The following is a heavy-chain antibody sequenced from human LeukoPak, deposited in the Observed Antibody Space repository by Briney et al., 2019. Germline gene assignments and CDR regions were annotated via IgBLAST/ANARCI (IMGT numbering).Heavy chain of an antibody. CDR3: ARVVGATPFDY. CDR2: ISGSGGST. V-gene: IGHV3-23*01. Sequence: GGSLRLSCAASGFTFSSYAMSWVRQAPGKGLEWVSAISGSGGSTYYADSVKGRFTISRDNPKNTLYLQMNSLRAEDTAVYYCARVVGATPFDYWGQGTLVTVSS. D-gene: IGHD1-26*01. CDR1: GFTFSSYA. J-gene: IGHJ4*02.